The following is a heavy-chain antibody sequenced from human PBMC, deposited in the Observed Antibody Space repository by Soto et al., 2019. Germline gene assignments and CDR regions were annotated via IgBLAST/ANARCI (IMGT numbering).Heavy chain of an antibody. CDR3: ARSRDGYSFYFYYGMTVTGPGWGRASEY. Sequence: RRLSCAASGFTFTNYDMHWVRQAPGKGLEWMALILHDGSAEYYADSVKGRFTISRDNSKNTLYLQMNSLRAEDTAVYYCARSRDGYSFYFYYGMTVTGPGWGRASEYWGQGTRVTVSS. D-gene: IGHD6-19*01. CDR1: GFTFTNYD. V-gene: IGHV3-30*03. CDR2: ILHDGSAE. J-gene: IGHJ4*02.